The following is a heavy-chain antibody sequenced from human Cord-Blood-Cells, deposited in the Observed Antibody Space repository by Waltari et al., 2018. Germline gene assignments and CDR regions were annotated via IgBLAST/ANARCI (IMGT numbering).Heavy chain of an antibody. Sequence: QLQLQESGPGLVKPSETLSLTCTVSGVSISSSSYYWGWLRQPPGKGLEWIGSIYYSGSTYYNPSLKSRVTISVDTSKNQFSLKLSSVTAADTAVYYCARRTYDFWSGYPNWFDPWGQGTLVTVSS. CDR1: GVSISSSSYY. CDR3: ARRTYDFWSGYPNWFDP. D-gene: IGHD3-3*01. V-gene: IGHV4-39*01. CDR2: IYYSGST. J-gene: IGHJ5*02.